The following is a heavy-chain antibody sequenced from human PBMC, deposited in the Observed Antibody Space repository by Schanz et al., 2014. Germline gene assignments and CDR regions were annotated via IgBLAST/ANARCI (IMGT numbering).Heavy chain of an antibody. Sequence: VQLVESGGGLVRPGGSLRLSCAASGFSFSDYGMHWVRQAPGRGLEWVAIIWYDGSNKYYADSVKGRFTISRDNSNNTVYLQMNTLRAEDTAVYYCAREDCSATSCYFRYWGQGTLVTVSS. CDR2: IWYDGSNK. V-gene: IGHV3-33*08. J-gene: IGHJ4*02. D-gene: IGHD2-21*01. CDR1: GFSFSDYG. CDR3: AREDCSATSCYFRY.